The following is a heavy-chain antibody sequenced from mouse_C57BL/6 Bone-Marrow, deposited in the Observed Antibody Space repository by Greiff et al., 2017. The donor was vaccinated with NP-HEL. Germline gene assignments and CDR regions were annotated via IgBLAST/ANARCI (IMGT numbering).Heavy chain of an antibody. J-gene: IGHJ4*01. CDR1: GYTFTSYG. CDR3: ARSHYYCSSYCAMDY. V-gene: IGHV1-81*01. Sequence: QVQLQQSGAELARPGASVKLSCKASGYTFTSYGISWVKQRTGQGLEWIGEIYPRSGNTYYNEKFKGKATLTADKSSSTAYMELRSLTSEDSAVYFYARSHYYCSSYCAMDYWGQGTSVTVSS. D-gene: IGHD1-1*01. CDR2: IYPRSGNT.